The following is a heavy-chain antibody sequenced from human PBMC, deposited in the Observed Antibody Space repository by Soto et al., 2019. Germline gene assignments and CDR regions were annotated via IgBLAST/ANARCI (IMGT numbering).Heavy chain of an antibody. D-gene: IGHD6-19*01. J-gene: IGHJ4*01. CDR1: GFTHSHYC. CDR2: INVEGTTT. V-gene: IGHV3-74*01. CDR3: VIESTWLPQFLFDY. Sequence: EPLRHSGAASGFTHSHYCKQGDRQVPGKGPEWVSHINVEGTTTNCADYAKRRVAISRDSAKNTLHLQMDSLRAEDTALYYCVIESTWLPQFLFDYRGQRT.